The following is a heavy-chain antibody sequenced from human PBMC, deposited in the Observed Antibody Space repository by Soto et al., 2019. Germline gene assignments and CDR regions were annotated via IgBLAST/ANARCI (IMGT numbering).Heavy chain of an antibody. D-gene: IGHD3-16*01. CDR2: IHSSGST. V-gene: IGHV4-34*01. Sequence: QVQLQQWGGGLLKPSETLSLTCGLHRGSFSYFHWSWIRQPPGKGLGWIGEIHSSGSTNYNPSLRSRVTMSIDTSAMQFSLTLNSVTAADTAVYYCARGGGNPASTNDFWGQGALVTVSS. J-gene: IGHJ4*02. CDR3: ARGGGNPASTNDF. CDR1: RGSFSYFH.